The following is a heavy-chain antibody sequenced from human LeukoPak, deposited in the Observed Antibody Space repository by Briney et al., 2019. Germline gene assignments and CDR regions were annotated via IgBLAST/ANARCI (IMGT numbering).Heavy chain of an antibody. V-gene: IGHV1-18*01. J-gene: IGHJ4*02. D-gene: IGHD3-16*02. CDR3: ARDGGGVIVWGSYRLFDY. CDR2: ISAYNGNT. Sequence: GASVKVSCKASGYTFTSYGISWVRQAPGQGLEWMGWISAYNGNTNYAQKLQGRVTMTTDTSTSTAYTELRSLRSDDTAVYYCARDGGGVIVWGSYRLFDYWGQGTLVTVSS. CDR1: GYTFTSYG.